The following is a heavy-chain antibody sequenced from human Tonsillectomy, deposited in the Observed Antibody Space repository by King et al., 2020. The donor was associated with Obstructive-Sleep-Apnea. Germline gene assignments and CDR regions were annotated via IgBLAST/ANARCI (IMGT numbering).Heavy chain of an antibody. Sequence: VQLVESGGGLVQPGGSLRLSCAASGFTFSSYNMNWVRQAPGKGLEWVAYISSSRYTMYYADSVKGRFTISRDNAKNSLDLQMSNLKAEDTGVYCCARGGWYDWRDRNWFDPWGQGTLVTVSS. V-gene: IGHV3-48*04. J-gene: IGHJ5*02. CDR3: ARGGWYDWRDRNWFDP. CDR2: ISSSRYTM. CDR1: GFTFSSYN. D-gene: IGHD1-1*01.